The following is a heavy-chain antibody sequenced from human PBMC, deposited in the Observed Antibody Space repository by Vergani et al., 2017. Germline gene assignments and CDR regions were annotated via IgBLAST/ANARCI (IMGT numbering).Heavy chain of an antibody. CDR2: IPYDGSNN. CDR1: GFTFSSYS. D-gene: IGHD1-26*01. J-gene: IGHJ3*01. CDR3: ARAGAWDSLDGFDL. V-gene: IGHV3-30*04. Sequence: QVQLVESGGGVVQPGRSLRLSCAASGFTFSSYSIHWVRQAPGKGLEWVAIIPYDGSNNYYADSVKGRFTMSRDNSKNTVYVRMNRLRPEDTAVYYCARAGAWDSLDGFDLWGHGTLVTVSS.